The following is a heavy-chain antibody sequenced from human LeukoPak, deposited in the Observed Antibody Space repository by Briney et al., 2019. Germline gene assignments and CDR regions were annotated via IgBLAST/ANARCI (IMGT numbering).Heavy chain of an antibody. CDR3: ARQRRDGYPPNKYYFDY. D-gene: IGHD5-24*01. Sequence: GASLQISCKGSGYSFTSYWIGWVRQMPGKGLEWMGIIYPGDSDTRYSPSFQGQVTISADKSISTAHLQWSSLKASDTAMYYCARQRRDGYPPNKYYFDYWGQGTLVTVSS. CDR2: IYPGDSDT. CDR1: GYSFTSYW. J-gene: IGHJ4*01. V-gene: IGHV5-51*01.